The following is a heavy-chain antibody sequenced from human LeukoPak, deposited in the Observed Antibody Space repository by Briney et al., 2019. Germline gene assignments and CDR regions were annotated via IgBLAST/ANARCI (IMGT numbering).Heavy chain of an antibody. CDR1: GFTFSSYW. Sequence: GGSLRLSCAASGFTFSSYWMSWVRQAPGKGLEWVANIKQDGSEKYYVDSVKGRFTISRDNAKNSLYLQMNSLRAEDTAVYYRARSVGYCSSTSCYSTYFDYWGQGTLVTVSS. D-gene: IGHD2-2*02. J-gene: IGHJ4*02. CDR2: IKQDGSEK. V-gene: IGHV3-7*01. CDR3: ARSVGYCSSTSCYSTYFDY.